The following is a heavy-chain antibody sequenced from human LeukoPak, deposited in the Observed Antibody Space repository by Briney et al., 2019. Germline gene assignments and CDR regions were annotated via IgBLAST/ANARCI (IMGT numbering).Heavy chain of an antibody. J-gene: IGHJ6*03. V-gene: IGHV4-59*01. D-gene: IGHD6-13*01. CDR2: IYYSGST. CDR1: GGSISSYY. CDR3: AKGEYSSSWYGGYYYYYMDV. Sequence: PSETLSLTCTVSGGSISSYYWSWIRQPPGKALEWIGYIYYSGSTNYNPSLKSRVTISVDTSKNQFSLKLSSVTAADTAVYYCAKGEYSSSWYGGYYYYYMDVWGKGTTVTISS.